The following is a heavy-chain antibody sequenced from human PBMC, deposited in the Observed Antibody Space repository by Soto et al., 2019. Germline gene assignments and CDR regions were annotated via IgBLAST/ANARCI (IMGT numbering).Heavy chain of an antibody. Sequence: GVSLRLSCAASGFSLINYGMHWVRQAPGKGLEWVAVFSYDGAYQRYADSVKGRFTISRDISKNTLYLQMNSLRTEDMAVYYCAEDGTYHGSWQWGQGTLVTVSS. CDR2: FSYDGAYQ. D-gene: IGHD3-10*01. CDR1: GFSLINYG. V-gene: IGHV3-30*18. CDR3: AEDGTYHGSWQ. J-gene: IGHJ4*02.